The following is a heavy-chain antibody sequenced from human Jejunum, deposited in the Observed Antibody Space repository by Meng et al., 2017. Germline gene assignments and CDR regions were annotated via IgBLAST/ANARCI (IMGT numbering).Heavy chain of an antibody. V-gene: IGHV3-7*01. CDR3: ARGLSKEMAPSLVVYFDY. CDR2: IRQDGSGN. Sequence: GGSLRLSCAASGFTFSFYCMSWVRQAPGKGLEWVANIRQDGSGNFYVDSVKGRFTISRDNAKNSLYLQMNNLRDDDTAVYYFARGLSKEMAPSLVVYFDYWGQGTLVTVSS. J-gene: IGHJ4*02. CDR1: GFTFSFYC. D-gene: IGHD5-24*01.